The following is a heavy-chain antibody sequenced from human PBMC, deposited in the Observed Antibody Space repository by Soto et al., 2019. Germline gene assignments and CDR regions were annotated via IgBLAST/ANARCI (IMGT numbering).Heavy chain of an antibody. V-gene: IGHV1-46*03. Sequence: GASVKVSCKASGYTFTSYYMHWVRQAPGQGLEWMGIINPSGGSTSYAQKFQGRVTMTRDTSTSTVYMELSSLRSEDTAVYYCARKKLRFFDWLFSYFDYWAQETVVPVSS. J-gene: IGHJ4*02. D-gene: IGHD3-9*01. CDR3: ARKKLRFFDWLFSYFDY. CDR1: GYTFTSYY. CDR2: INPSGGST.